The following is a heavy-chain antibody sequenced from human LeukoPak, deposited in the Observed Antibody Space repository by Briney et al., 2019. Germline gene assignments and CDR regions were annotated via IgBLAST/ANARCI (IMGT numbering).Heavy chain of an antibody. CDR3: ASSPPGDYYEWFDP. D-gene: IGHD3-22*01. Sequence: GGSLRLSCAASGFTFDDYGMSWVRQAPGKGLEWVSGINWNGGSTGYADSVKGRFTISRDNAKNSLYLQMNSLRAEDTAVYYCASSPPGDYYEWFDPWGQGTLVTVSS. J-gene: IGHJ5*02. CDR1: GFTFDDYG. V-gene: IGHV3-20*04. CDR2: INWNGGST.